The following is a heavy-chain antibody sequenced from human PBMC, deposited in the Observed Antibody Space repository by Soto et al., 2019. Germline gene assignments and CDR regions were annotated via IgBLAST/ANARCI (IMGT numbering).Heavy chain of an antibody. CDR3: AREGGSSSSGSWFDP. D-gene: IGHD6-6*01. V-gene: IGHV1-69*13. CDR1: GGTFSSYA. CDR2: IIPIFGTA. Sequence: SVKVSCKASGGTFSSYAISWVRQAPGQGLEWIGGIIPIFGTANYAQKFQGRVTITADESTSTAYMELSSLRSEDTAVYYCAREGGSSSSGSWFDPWGQGTLVTVSS. J-gene: IGHJ5*02.